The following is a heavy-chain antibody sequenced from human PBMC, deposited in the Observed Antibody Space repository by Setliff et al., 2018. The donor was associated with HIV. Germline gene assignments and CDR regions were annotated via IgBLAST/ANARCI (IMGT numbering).Heavy chain of an antibody. CDR3: ARDPILVAKGAFDI. V-gene: IGHV4-39*07. CDR1: GGSISSSNYY. D-gene: IGHD3-22*01. Sequence: SETLSLTCNVSGGSISSSNYYWGWIRQPPGKGLEWIGSIYYSGSTNYNPSLKSRVTISVDTSKNQFSLKLSSVTAADTAVYYCARDPILVAKGAFDIWGQGTMVTVSS. CDR2: IYYSGST. J-gene: IGHJ3*02.